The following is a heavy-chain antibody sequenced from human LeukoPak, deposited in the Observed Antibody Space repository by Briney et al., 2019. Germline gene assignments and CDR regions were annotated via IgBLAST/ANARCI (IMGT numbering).Heavy chain of an antibody. CDR1: GFTFSSYA. CDR2: ISYDGSNK. V-gene: IGHV3-30-3*01. CDR3: ARDCIAVAGNWFDP. D-gene: IGHD6-19*01. J-gene: IGHJ5*02. Sequence: GGSLRLSCAASGFTFSSYAMHWVRQAPGKGLEWVAVISYDGSNKYYADSVKGRFTISRDNSKNTLYLQMNSLRAEDTAVYYCARDCIAVAGNWFDPWGQGTLVTVSS.